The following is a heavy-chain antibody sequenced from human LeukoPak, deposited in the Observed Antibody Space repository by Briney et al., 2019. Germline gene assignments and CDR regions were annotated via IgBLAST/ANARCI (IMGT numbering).Heavy chain of an antibody. CDR1: GGSITITNYY. CDR3: AGIVVVMRGMDV. J-gene: IGHJ6*02. V-gene: IGHV4-39*07. D-gene: IGHD3-22*01. CDR2: IYHDGST. Sequence: PSETLSLTCTVSGGSITITNYYWGWIRQPPGKGLEWVGNIYHDGSTYYNPSLKSRVTISIDTSKNQFSLKLTSVTAADTAVYYCAGIVVVMRGMDVWGQGTTVTVSS.